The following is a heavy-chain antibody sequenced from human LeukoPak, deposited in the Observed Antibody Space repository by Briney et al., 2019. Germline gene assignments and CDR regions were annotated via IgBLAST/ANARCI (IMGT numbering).Heavy chain of an antibody. CDR1: GFTFSSYA. V-gene: IGHV3-30-3*01. Sequence: QSGGSLRLSCAASGFTFSSYAMLWVRQAPGKGLEWVAVISYDGSNKYYADSVKGRFTISRDNSKNTLYLQMNSLRADETADYYGPRALPTGSSFSSVIDVWGRGTTLTASS. D-gene: IGHD1-14*01. CDR2: ISYDGSNK. CDR3: PRALPTGSSFSSVIDV. J-gene: IGHJ6*01.